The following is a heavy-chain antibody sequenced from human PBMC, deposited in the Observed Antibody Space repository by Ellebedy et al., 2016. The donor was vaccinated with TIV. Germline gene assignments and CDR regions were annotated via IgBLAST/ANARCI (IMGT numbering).Heavy chain of an antibody. D-gene: IGHD3-9*01. CDR1: GFSFRSYW. CDR3: ARVDILRWYYFDS. J-gene: IGHJ4*02. Sequence: GESLKISCVGSGFSFRSYWMSWVRQAPGKGLEWVANIKEDGSEKYYADSVKGRFTISRDTSNNTVHLEMNSLRAEDTAIYYCARVDILRWYYFDSWGQGTLVTVSS. CDR2: IKEDGSEK. V-gene: IGHV3-7*03.